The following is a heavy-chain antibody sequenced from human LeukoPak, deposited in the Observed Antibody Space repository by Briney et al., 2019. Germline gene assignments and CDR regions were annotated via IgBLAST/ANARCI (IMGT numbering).Heavy chain of an antibody. CDR3: ARAADVEMATINFDY. CDR1: GFTFSSYE. CDR2: ISSSGSTI. J-gene: IGHJ4*02. V-gene: IGHV3-48*03. Sequence: GGSLRLSCAASGFTFSSYEMNWVRQAPGKGREWVSYISSSGSTIYYADSVKGRFTISRDNAKNSLYLQMNSLRAEDTAVYYCARAADVEMATINFDYWGQGTLVTVSS. D-gene: IGHD5-24*01.